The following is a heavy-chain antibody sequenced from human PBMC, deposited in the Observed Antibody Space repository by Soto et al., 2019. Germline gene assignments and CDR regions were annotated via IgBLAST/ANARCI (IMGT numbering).Heavy chain of an antibody. CDR3: AKNLPRTGRFDY. Sequence: PSETLSLTCTLSGASITSTTYFWAWIRKPPGKGLEWVGSISSTGKTHYNPSLKSRVTISVDRSKNQFSLQMSSVTAADTAVYYCAKNLPRTGRFDYWGQGSLVTVS. CDR2: ISSTGKT. V-gene: IGHV4-39*01. CDR1: GASITSTTYF. J-gene: IGHJ4*02.